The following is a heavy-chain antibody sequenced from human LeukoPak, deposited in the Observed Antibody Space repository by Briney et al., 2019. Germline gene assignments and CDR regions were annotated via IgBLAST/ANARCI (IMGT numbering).Heavy chain of an antibody. CDR1: GYRFTGYW. V-gene: IGHV5-51*01. CDR3: ARSLYGTGSYLDY. CDR2: IYPGDSDT. J-gene: IGHJ4*02. D-gene: IGHD3-10*01. Sequence: GESLKISCKGSGYRFTGYWIAWVRQMPGKGLEWMGIIYPGDSDTRYSPSFQGHITISADKSISAAYLQWSSLKASDTAMYYCARSLYGTGSYLDYWGQGTLVTVSP.